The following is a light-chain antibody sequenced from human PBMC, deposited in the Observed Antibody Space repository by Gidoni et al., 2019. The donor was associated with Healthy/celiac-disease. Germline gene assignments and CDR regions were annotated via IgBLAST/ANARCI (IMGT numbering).Light chain of an antibody. V-gene: IGKV1-39*01. CDR3: QQSYSTPRNT. J-gene: IGKJ2*01. Sequence: DIQMTQSPSSLSASVGDRVTITCRASQSISSYLNWYQQKPGKAPTRLIYAASSLQSGVPSRFSGSGSGTDFTLTISSLQPEDFATYYCQQSYSTPRNTFGQGTKLEIK. CDR2: AAS. CDR1: QSISSY.